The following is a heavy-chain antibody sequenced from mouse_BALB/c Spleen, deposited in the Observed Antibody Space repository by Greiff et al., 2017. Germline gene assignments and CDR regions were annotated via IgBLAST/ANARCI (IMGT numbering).Heavy chain of an antibody. J-gene: IGHJ1*01. CDR2: ISNGGGST. CDR3: ATRTYYGSMSFDV. Sequence: EVQLQESGGGLVQPGGSLKLSCAASGFTFRSYTMSWVRQTPEKRLEWVAYISNGGGSTYYPATVKGRFTISRDNAKNTLYLQMSSLKSEDTAMYYCATRTYYGSMSFDVWGAGTTVTVSS. V-gene: IGHV5-12-2*01. D-gene: IGHD1-1*01. CDR1: GFTFRSYT.